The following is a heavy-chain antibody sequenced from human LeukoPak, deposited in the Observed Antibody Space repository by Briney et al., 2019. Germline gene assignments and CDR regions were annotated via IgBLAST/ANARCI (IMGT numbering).Heavy chain of an antibody. J-gene: IGHJ6*03. D-gene: IGHD3-3*02. V-gene: IGHV1-24*01. Sequence: ASVKVSCKVSAYTLTELSMHWVRQAPGKGLEWMGGFDPEDGETIYAQKFQGRVTMTEDTSTDTAYMELSSLRSEDTAVYYCATVGFLEGDYMDVWGKGTTVTVSS. CDR3: ATVGFLEGDYMDV. CDR1: AYTLTELS. CDR2: FDPEDGET.